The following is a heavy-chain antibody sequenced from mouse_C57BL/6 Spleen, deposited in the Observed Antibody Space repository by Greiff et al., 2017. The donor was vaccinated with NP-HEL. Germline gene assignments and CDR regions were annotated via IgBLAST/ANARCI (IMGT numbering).Heavy chain of an antibody. CDR1: GYTFTSYW. J-gene: IGHJ4*01. D-gene: IGHD2-4*01. CDR3: ARSIYYDHYYAMDY. CDR2: IHPNSGST. Sequence: QVQLQQPGAELVKPGASVKLSCKASGYTFTSYWMHWVKQRPGQGLEWIGMIHPNSGSTNYNEKFKSKATLTVDKSSSTAYMQLSSLTSEDSAVYYCARSIYYDHYYAMDYWGQGTSVTVSS. V-gene: IGHV1-64*01.